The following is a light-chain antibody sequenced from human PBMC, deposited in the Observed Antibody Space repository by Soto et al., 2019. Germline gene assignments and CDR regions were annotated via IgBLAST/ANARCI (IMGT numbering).Light chain of an antibody. CDR2: GNS. Sequence: QSVLTQPPSVSGAPGQRVTISCTGSSSNIGAGYDVHWYQQLPGTAPKLLIYGNSNRPSGVPDRFSGSQSGTSASLAITGLQAEDEADYYCQSYDSSLSGLVGFGGGTKLTVL. CDR1: SSNIGAGYD. V-gene: IGLV1-40*01. CDR3: QSYDSSLSGLVG. J-gene: IGLJ2*01.